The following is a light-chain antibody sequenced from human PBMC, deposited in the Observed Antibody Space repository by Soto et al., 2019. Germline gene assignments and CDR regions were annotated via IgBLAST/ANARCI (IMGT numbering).Light chain of an antibody. V-gene: IGKV3D-15*01. Sequence: EIVMTQSPATLSVSPGESATLSCRASQNINSDLAWYVQKPGQAPRRVFYGASTWGTDVPPRFTGSGSGTEFTLTISGLQSEDFAVYYCQQYNSWPLTFGQGTRL. CDR1: QNINSD. CDR3: QQYNSWPLT. J-gene: IGKJ5*01. CDR2: GAS.